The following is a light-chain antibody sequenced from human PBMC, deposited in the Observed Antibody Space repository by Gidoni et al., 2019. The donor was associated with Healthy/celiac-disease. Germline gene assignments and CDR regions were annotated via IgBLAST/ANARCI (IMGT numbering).Light chain of an antibody. Sequence: EIVLTQSPCTLSFSPGERATPSCRASQSVSSSYLAWYQQKPGQAPRLLIYGASSRATGIPDRFSGSGSGTDFTLTSSRLEPEDFAVYYCQQYGSSPPALTFGGGTKVEIK. J-gene: IGKJ4*01. CDR2: GAS. CDR3: QQYGSSPPALT. CDR1: QSVSSSY. V-gene: IGKV3-20*01.